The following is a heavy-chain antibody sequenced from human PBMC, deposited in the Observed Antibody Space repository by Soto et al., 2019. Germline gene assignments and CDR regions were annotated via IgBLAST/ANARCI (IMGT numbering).Heavy chain of an antibody. CDR2: IYSGGST. CDR3: ARDLLGYCSGGSCYGSDAFYI. J-gene: IGHJ3*02. V-gene: IGHV3-66*01. CDR1: GFTVSSNY. Sequence: VQLVESGGGLVQPGGSLRLSCAASGFTVSSNYMSWVRQAPGKGLEWVSVIYSGGSTYYADSVKDRFTISRDNSKNTMYLQMSSLRAEDTAVYYCARDLLGYCSGGSCYGSDAFYIWGQGTMVTVSS. D-gene: IGHD2-15*01.